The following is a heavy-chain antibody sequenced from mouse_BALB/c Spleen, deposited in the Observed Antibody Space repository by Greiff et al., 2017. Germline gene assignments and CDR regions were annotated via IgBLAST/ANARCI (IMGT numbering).Heavy chain of an antibody. Sequence: EVQLQQSGAELVRSGASVKLSCTASGFNIKDYYMHWVKQRPEQGLEWIGWIDPENGDTEYAPKFQGKATMTADTSSNTAYLQLSSLTSEDTAVYYCNGDGSSYRWYFEVWGAGTTVTVSS. CDR2: IDPENGDT. V-gene: IGHV14-4*02. CDR3: NGDGSSYRWYFEV. J-gene: IGHJ1*01. D-gene: IGHD1-1*01. CDR1: GFNIKDYY.